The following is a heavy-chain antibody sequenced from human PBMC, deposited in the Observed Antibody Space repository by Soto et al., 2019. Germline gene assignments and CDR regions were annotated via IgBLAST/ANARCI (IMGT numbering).Heavy chain of an antibody. Sequence: PSETLSLTCTVSGGSVSSGSNYWSWIRQPPGKGLEWIGYIYYSGSTNYNPSLKSRVTISVDTSKNQFSLKLSSVTAADTAVYYCARDKITGLFDYWGQGTLVTVSS. J-gene: IGHJ4*02. CDR2: IYYSGST. CDR3: ARDKITGLFDY. CDR1: GGSVSSGSNY. V-gene: IGHV4-61*01. D-gene: IGHD2-8*02.